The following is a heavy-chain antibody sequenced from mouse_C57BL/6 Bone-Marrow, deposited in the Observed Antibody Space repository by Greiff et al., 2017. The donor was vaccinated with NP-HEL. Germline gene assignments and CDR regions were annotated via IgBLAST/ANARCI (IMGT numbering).Heavy chain of an antibody. Sequence: VKLMESGPELVKPGASVKLSCKASGYTFTSYDINWVKQRPGQGLEWIGWIYPRDGSTKYNEKFKGKATLTVDTSSSTAYMELHSLTSEDSAVYFCARGNYYYGSGGYYAMDYWGQGTSVTVSS. CDR3: ARGNYYYGSGGYYAMDY. D-gene: IGHD1-1*01. V-gene: IGHV1-85*01. CDR1: GYTFTSYD. J-gene: IGHJ4*01. CDR2: IYPRDGST.